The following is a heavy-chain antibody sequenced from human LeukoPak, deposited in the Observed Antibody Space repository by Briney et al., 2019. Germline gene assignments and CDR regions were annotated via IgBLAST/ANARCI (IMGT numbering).Heavy chain of an antibody. Sequence: GGSLRLSCAASGFTFSGYWMSWVRQAAGEGLEWVANIHQDGSEKYYVVSVKGRFTISRDNAKNSLYLQMDSLRAEDTAVYYCARVRGSKQLDYWGQGTLVTVSS. CDR1: GFTFSGYW. CDR3: ARVRGSKQLDY. J-gene: IGHJ4*02. V-gene: IGHV3-7*01. D-gene: IGHD6-13*01. CDR2: IHQDGSEK.